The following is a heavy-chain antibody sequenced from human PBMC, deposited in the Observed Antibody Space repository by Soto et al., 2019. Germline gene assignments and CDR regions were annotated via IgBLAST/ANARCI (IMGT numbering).Heavy chain of an antibody. CDR1: GGSISSYY. CDR3: ARGWFGDYYYYYGMDV. CDR2: IYYSGST. J-gene: IGHJ6*02. Sequence: QVQLQESGPGLVKPSETLSLTCTVSGGSISSYYWSWIRQPPGKGLEWIGYIYYSGSTNYNPSLKSRVTISVDTSKNQFSLKLSSVTAADTAVYYCARGWFGDYYYYYGMDVWGQGTTVTVSS. D-gene: IGHD3-10*01. V-gene: IGHV4-59*01.